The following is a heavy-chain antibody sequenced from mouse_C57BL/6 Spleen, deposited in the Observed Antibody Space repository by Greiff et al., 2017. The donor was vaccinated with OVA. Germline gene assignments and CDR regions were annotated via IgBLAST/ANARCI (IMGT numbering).Heavy chain of an antibody. J-gene: IGHJ4*01. D-gene: IGHD1-1*01. CDR1: GYTFTSYG. V-gene: IGHV1-81*01. CDR3: ARGGDYYDSSRDYAMDY. Sequence: VQLQQSGAELARPGASVKLSCKASGYTFTSYGISWVKQRTGQGLEWIGEIYPRSGNTYYNEKFKGKATLTADKSSSTAYMELRSLTSEDSAVYFCARGGDYYDSSRDYAMDYWGQGTSVTVAS. CDR2: IYPRSGNT.